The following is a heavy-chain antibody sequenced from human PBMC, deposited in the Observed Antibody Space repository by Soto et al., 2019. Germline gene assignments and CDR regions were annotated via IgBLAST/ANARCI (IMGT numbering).Heavy chain of an antibody. J-gene: IGHJ4*02. Sequence: EVQLVESGGGLVKPGGSLTLSCAASGFSFSNVWMSWVRQAPGKGLEWVGHIKSKSVGGTTDYTAPVKGRFTISRDDSNATEDSKNTGLITKNTAVYYCTADYYRTFCDGGSCYSVQTKIHDSWGQGILVTVSS. CDR3: TADYYRTFCDGGSCYSVQTKIHDS. D-gene: IGHD2-15*01. CDR2: IKSKSVGGTT. CDR1: GFSFSNVW. V-gene: IGHV3-15*01.